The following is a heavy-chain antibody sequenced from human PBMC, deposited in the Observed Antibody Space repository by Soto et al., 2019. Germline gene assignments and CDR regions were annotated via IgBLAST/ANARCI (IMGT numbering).Heavy chain of an antibody. CDR3: ARVPYCSGGSCYSPFYYGMDV. D-gene: IGHD2-15*01. V-gene: IGHV4-31*03. CDR2: IYYSGST. Sequence: PSETLSLTCTVSGGSISSGGYYWSWIRQHPGKGLEWIGYIYYSGSTYYNPSLKSRVTISVDTSKNQFSLKLSSVTAADTAVYYCARVPYCSGGSCYSPFYYGMDVWGQGTKVTVSS. CDR1: GGSISSGGYY. J-gene: IGHJ6*02.